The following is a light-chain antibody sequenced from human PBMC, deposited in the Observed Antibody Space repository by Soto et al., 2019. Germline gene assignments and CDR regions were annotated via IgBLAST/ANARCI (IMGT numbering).Light chain of an antibody. Sequence: EIVLTQSPGTLSLSPGERATLSCRASQSVRSYLAWYQQKPGQAPRLLIYGASTRATGIPARFSGSGSGTEFTLTISSLQSEDFAVYYCQQYNNWPWTFGQGTKVDIK. CDR3: QQYNNWPWT. J-gene: IGKJ1*01. CDR1: QSVRSY. V-gene: IGKV3-15*01. CDR2: GAS.